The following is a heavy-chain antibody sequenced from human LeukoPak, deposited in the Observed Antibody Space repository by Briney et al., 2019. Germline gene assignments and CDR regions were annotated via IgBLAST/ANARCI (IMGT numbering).Heavy chain of an antibody. Sequence: ASVKVSCKASGYTFTGYYLHWVRQAPGQGLEWMGWNYPKTGGTSYAQKFQGRVTMTRDTSISTAYMELIGLRSDDTAVYYCAGPWDQVGFDPWGQGTLVSVSS. CDR3: AGPWDQVGFDP. CDR1: GYTFTGYY. D-gene: IGHD1-26*01. J-gene: IGHJ5*02. CDR2: NYPKTGGT. V-gene: IGHV1-2*02.